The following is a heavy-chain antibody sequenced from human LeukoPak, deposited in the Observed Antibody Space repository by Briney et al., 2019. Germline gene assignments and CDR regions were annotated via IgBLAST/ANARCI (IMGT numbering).Heavy chain of an antibody. D-gene: IGHD1-26*01. CDR1: GFTFSSYS. J-gene: IGHJ4*02. CDR2: ISSSSSYI. CDR3: ARDGSIVGATSNFDY. V-gene: IGHV3-21*01. Sequence: PGGSLRLSCAASGFTFSSYSMNWVRQAPGKGLEWVSSISSSSSYIYYADSVKGRFTISRDNAKNSLYLQMNSLRAEDTAVYYCARDGSIVGATSNFDYWGQGTLVTVSS.